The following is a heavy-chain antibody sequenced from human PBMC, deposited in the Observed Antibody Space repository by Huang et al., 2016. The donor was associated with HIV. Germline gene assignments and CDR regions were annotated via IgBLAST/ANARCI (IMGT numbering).Heavy chain of an antibody. CDR3: ARDLTGTRAAAAGIRGDAFDV. CDR1: GGTFGSYD. Sequence: QVQLVQSGAEVKKPGSSVKVSCKASGGTFGSYDISWVRQAPGEGLEWMGGIIPIFDTVTYAQKFQGRGRITADASTSTAYMELTSLRSEDTAVYYCARDLTGTRAAAAGIRGDAFDVWGQGTLVTVSS. V-gene: IGHV1-69*13. CDR2: IIPIFDTV. J-gene: IGHJ3*01. D-gene: IGHD6-13*01.